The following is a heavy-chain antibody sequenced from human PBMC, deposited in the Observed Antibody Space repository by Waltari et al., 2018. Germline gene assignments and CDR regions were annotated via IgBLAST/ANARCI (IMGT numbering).Heavy chain of an antibody. V-gene: IGHV1-46*01. CDR2: INPSGGVGT. J-gene: IGHJ4*02. D-gene: IGHD3-22*01. Sequence: QVQLVQSGTEVKKPGASVTVSCEASGFTLSSYYIHWVRQAPGKGLEWIGIINPSGGVGTKYAQHFQDRVTMTSDTSTSTVYMHLSSLGSDDTAVYFCARGSGYNGVRVDNWGQGTLVSVPS. CDR3: ARGSGYNGVRVDN. CDR1: GFTLSSYY.